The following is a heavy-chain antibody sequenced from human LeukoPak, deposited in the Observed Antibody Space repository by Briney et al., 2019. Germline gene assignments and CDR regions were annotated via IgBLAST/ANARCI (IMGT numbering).Heavy chain of an antibody. J-gene: IGHJ4*02. Sequence: GRSLRLSCAASGFSFVSHAMHWVRQAPGKGLEWVALISYDGSNTYYADSVKGRFSISRESSKNTLYLQMNSLRAEDTAIYYCAKNRGYGPGSYRHFDHWGQGTLVTVSS. V-gene: IGHV3-30*18. D-gene: IGHD3-10*01. CDR2: ISYDGSNT. CDR1: GFSFVSHA. CDR3: AKNRGYGPGSYRHFDH.